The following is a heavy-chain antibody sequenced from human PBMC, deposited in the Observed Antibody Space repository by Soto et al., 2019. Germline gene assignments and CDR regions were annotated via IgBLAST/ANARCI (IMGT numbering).Heavy chain of an antibody. CDR1: GGTFSNDA. J-gene: IGHJ6*02. V-gene: IGHV1-69*01. Sequence: QEQLVQAGAEVKKPGSSVRISCRASGGTFSNDAVSWVRQAPGQGLQWMGGIIPIFGTTHYAQKFQGRVTITAYESTATAYIELSSVTSDDTAVYYCATGLRTGTYGMDVWGQCTEVTVSS. CDR2: IIPIFGTT. CDR3: ATGLRTGTYGMDV. D-gene: IGHD3-10*01.